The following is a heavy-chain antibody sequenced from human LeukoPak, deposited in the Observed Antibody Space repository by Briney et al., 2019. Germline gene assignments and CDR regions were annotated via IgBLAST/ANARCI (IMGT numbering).Heavy chain of an antibody. CDR1: GFTFGDYA. D-gene: IGHD3-10*01. V-gene: IGHV3-7*01. Sequence: GRSLRLSCTASGFTFGDYAMTWVRQAPGKGLEWVANIKQDGSEKYYVDSVKGRFTISRDNAKNSLYLQMNSLRDEDTAVYYCARDWGGENDYWGQGTLVTVSS. CDR2: IKQDGSEK. CDR3: ARDWGGENDY. J-gene: IGHJ4*02.